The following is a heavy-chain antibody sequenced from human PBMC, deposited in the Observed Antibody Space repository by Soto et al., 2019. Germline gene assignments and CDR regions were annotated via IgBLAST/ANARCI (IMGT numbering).Heavy chain of an antibody. J-gene: IGHJ4*02. D-gene: IGHD2-21*02. Sequence: QVQLQESGPGLVKPSETLSLTCTVSGGSISSYYWSWIRQPPGKGLEWIGYIYYSGSTNYNPSLKIRVTISVDTSKNQFSLKLSSVTAADTAVYYCARQLPYCGGDCSPPFDYWGQGTLVTVSS. CDR2: IYYSGST. CDR3: ARQLPYCGGDCSPPFDY. CDR1: GGSISSYY. V-gene: IGHV4-59*01.